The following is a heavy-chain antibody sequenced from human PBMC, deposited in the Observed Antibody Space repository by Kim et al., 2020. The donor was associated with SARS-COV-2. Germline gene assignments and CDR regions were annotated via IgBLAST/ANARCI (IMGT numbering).Heavy chain of an antibody. CDR1: GYTFTSYG. CDR3: ARDGSVGSSWSLGYYYGMDV. D-gene: IGHD6-13*01. Sequence: ASVKVSCKASGYTFTSYGISWVRQAPGQGLEWMGWISAYNGNTNYAQKLQGRVTMTTDTSTSTAYMELRSLRSDDTAVYYCARDGSVGSSWSLGYYYGMDVWGQGTTVTVSS. V-gene: IGHV1-18*01. J-gene: IGHJ6*02. CDR2: ISAYNGNT.